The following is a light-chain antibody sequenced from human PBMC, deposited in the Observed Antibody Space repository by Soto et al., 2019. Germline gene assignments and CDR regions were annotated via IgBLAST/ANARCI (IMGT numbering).Light chain of an antibody. Sequence: DIVMTQSPATLSVSPGERATLSCRASQSLNTKLAWYQQKPGQAPRLLISVAAARSPGIPGRFSGSGSWTDFTLTISTLQSEDFAFYVCQQYNIWPYTFGQGTKVEIK. V-gene: IGKV3-15*01. CDR1: QSLNTK. CDR3: QQYNIWPYT. J-gene: IGKJ2*01. CDR2: VAA.